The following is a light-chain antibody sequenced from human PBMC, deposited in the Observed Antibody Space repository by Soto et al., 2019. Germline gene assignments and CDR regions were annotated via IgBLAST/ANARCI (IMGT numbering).Light chain of an antibody. CDR1: QTISSW. CDR2: KAS. V-gene: IGKV1-5*03. CDR3: QQYSRCSA. Sequence: DIQMTQSPSTLSASVGDRVTITSRASQTISSWLAWYQQKPGMAPKLLIYKASTLQSGVPSRFSGSGSGTEFTLTISSLQPDDFASYYCQQYSRCSASGQGTKVELK. J-gene: IGKJ1*01.